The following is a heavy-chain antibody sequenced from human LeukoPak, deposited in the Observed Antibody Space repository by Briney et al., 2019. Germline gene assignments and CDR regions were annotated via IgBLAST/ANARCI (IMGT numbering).Heavy chain of an antibody. D-gene: IGHD4-17*01. CDR1: GGSLSSYY. CDR3: AREQDYGGLGAFDI. J-gene: IGHJ3*02. CDR2: IYTSGST. Sequence: SETLSLTCTVSGGSLSSYYWSWIRQPAGKGLEWIGRIYTSGSTNYNPSLKSRVTISVDTSKNQFSLKLSSVTAADTAVYYCAREQDYGGLGAFDIWGQGTMVTVSS. V-gene: IGHV4-4*07.